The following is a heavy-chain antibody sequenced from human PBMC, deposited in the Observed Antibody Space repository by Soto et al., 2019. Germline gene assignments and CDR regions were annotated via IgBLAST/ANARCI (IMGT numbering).Heavy chain of an antibody. D-gene: IGHD6-13*01. J-gene: IGHJ4*02. CDR2: MSYDGSQK. CDR1: GFIFSTYT. Sequence: QVQLVESGGGVVQPGRSLRLSCAASGFIFSTYTMHWGRQAPGKGLEWVTVMSYDGSQKYYADSVKGRLTISRDNSKNTLYLQMTSLRAEDTAVYHCAIAKSSSWHNFDSWGQGTLVTVSS. V-gene: IGHV3-30-3*01. CDR3: AIAKSSSWHNFDS.